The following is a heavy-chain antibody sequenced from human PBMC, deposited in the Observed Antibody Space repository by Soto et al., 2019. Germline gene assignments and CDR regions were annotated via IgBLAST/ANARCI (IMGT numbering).Heavy chain of an antibody. Sequence: EVQLVESGGGLVQPGGSQRLSCAASGFTFSDHYMNWVRQATGKGLEWVGRIRNKANSYTTDYAASVKGRFTSSRDDSKDSLYLQMNSLKTEDTAIYYCARDSGKGAYFDYWGHGTLATVSS. D-gene: IGHD1-26*01. CDR3: ARDSGKGAYFDY. CDR2: IRNKANSYTT. CDR1: GFTFSDHY. J-gene: IGHJ4*01. V-gene: IGHV3-72*01.